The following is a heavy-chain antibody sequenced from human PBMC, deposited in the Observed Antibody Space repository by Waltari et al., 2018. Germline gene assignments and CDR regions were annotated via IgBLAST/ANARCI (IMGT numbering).Heavy chain of an antibody. J-gene: IGHJ4*02. D-gene: IGHD3-3*01. Sequence: EVQLVESGGGLVQPGGSLRLSCPASGFTFSSYWMSWVRQAPGKGLEWGANRKEDGSEKYYVDSGKGRFTNDRDNAKNSLYLQRNSLRAEDTAVYYCARERYVGVGFDYWGQGTLVTVSS. CDR2: RKEDGSEK. CDR1: GFTFSSYW. CDR3: ARERYVGVGFDY. V-gene: IGHV3-7*01.